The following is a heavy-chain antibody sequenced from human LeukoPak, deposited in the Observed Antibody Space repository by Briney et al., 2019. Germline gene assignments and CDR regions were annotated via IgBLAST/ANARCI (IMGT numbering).Heavy chain of an antibody. Sequence: PGGSLRLSCAASGFTFSSYAMSWVRQAPGKGLEWVSAISGSGGSTYYADPVKGRFTISRDNSKNTLYLQMNSLRAEDTAVYYCAKGAFLWFGESNVHFDYWGQGTLVTVSS. CDR2: ISGSGGST. J-gene: IGHJ4*02. CDR3: AKGAFLWFGESNVHFDY. CDR1: GFTFSSYA. D-gene: IGHD3-10*01. V-gene: IGHV3-23*01.